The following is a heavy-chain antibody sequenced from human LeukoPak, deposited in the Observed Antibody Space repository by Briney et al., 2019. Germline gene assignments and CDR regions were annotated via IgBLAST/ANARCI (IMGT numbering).Heavy chain of an antibody. J-gene: IGHJ3*02. CDR1: GGTFSGYF. D-gene: IGHD2-15*01. CDR3: ARWGLNDIVVVVAATRDGAFDI. Sequence: SETLSLTCAVYGGTFSGYFWTWIRQPPGKGLEWLGEINHSGSTNYNPSLKSRVTISVDTSKNQFSLKLSSVTAADTAVYYCARWGLNDIVVVVAATRDGAFDIWGQGTMVTVSS. V-gene: IGHV4-34*01. CDR2: INHSGST.